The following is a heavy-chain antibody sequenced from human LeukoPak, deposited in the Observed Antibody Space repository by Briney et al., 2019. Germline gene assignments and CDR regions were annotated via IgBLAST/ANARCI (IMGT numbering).Heavy chain of an antibody. CDR1: GFTFSSYG. CDR2: ISGSGGST. Sequence: GGSLRLSCAASGFTFSSYGMHWVRQAPGKGLEWVSAISGSGGSTYYADSVKGRFTISRDNSKNTLYLQMNSLRAEDTAVYYCAKGGYSSSWSTRYYYYYMDVWGKGTTATISS. V-gene: IGHV3-23*01. CDR3: AKGGYSSSWSTRYYYYYMDV. D-gene: IGHD6-13*01. J-gene: IGHJ6*03.